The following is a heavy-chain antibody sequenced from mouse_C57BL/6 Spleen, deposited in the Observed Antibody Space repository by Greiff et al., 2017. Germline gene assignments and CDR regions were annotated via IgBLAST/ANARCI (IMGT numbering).Heavy chain of an antibody. V-gene: IGHV1-15*01. J-gene: IGHJ3*01. CDR2: IDPETGGT. CDR1: GYTFTDYE. Sequence: QVQLQESGAELVRPGASVTLSCKASGYTFTDYEMHWVKQTPVHGLEWIGAIDPETGGTAYNQKFKGKAILTADKSSSTAYMELRSLTSEDSAVXYGKREDCDYEWFADWGEGTLVTVSA. D-gene: IGHD2-4*01. CDR3: KREDCDYEWFAD.